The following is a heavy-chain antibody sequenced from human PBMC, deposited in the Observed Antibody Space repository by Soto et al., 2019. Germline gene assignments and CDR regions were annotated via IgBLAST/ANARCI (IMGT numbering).Heavy chain of an antibody. CDR3: ARDRGGARWSGIVFDY. CDR2: ISSSSSYT. D-gene: IGHD3-3*01. CDR1: GFTFSDYY. Sequence: GGSLRLSCAASGFTFSDYYMSWIRQAPGKGLEWVSYISSSSSYTNYADSVKGRFTISRDNAKNSLYLQMNSLRAEDTAVYYCARDRGGARWSGIVFDYWGQGTLVTVSS. V-gene: IGHV3-11*06. J-gene: IGHJ4*02.